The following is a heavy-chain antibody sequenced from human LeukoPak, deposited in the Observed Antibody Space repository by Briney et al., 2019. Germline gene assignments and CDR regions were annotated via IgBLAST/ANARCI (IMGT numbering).Heavy chain of an antibody. V-gene: IGHV4-34*01. CDR3: ARGGLRYFDRLLRTYYFDY. CDR2: INHSGST. D-gene: IGHD3-9*01. J-gene: IGHJ4*02. CDR1: GGSFSGYY. Sequence: SETLSLTCAVYGGSFSGYYWSWIRQPPGKGLEWIGEINHSGSTNYNPSLKSRVTISVDTSKNQFSLKLSSVTAADTAVYYCARGGLRYFDRLLRTYYFDYWGQGTLVTVSS.